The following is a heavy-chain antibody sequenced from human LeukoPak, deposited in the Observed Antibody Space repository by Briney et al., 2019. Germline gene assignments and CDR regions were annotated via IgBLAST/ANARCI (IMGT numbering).Heavy chain of an antibody. J-gene: IGHJ4*02. Sequence: GGSLRLSCAASGFTFNTYSMNWVRQAPGKGLEWVSSTSSRSSYYIYYADSVKGRFTISRDNARNSLYLQMNSLRAEDTAVYYCARGRSLDYWGQGTLVTVSS. D-gene: IGHD1-26*01. CDR3: ARGRSLDY. V-gene: IGHV3-21*01. CDR1: GFTFNTYS. CDR2: TSSRSSYYI.